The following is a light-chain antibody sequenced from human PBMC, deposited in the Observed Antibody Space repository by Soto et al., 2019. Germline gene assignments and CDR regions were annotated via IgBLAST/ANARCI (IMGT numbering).Light chain of an antibody. CDR2: EVS. V-gene: IGLV2-8*01. CDR3: TSYVGGNNHYV. CDR1: SSDVGGYNY. Sequence: QSALTQPPSASGSPGQSVTISCTGTSSDVGGYNYVSWYQQHPGKAPKVVIYEVSKRPSGVPDRFSGSKSGNTASLTVSGLQAEDEADYYCTSYVGGNNHYVFGTGAK. J-gene: IGLJ1*01.